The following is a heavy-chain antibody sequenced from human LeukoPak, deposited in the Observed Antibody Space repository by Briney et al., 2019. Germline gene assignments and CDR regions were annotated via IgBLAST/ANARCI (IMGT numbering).Heavy chain of an antibody. D-gene: IGHD2-15*01. CDR3: ARDRCSGGSCYSSAYYYGMDV. J-gene: IGHJ6*04. V-gene: IGHV1-69*13. CDR1: GGTLSSYA. CDR2: IIPIFGTA. Sequence: ASVKVSCKASGGTLSSYAISWVRQAPGQGLEWMGGIIPIFGTANYAQKFQGRVTITADESTSTAYMELSSLRSEDTAVYYCARDRCSGGSCYSSAYYYGMDVWGKGTTVTVSS.